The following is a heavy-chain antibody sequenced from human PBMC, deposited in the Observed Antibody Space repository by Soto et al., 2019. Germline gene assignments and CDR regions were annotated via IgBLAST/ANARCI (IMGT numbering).Heavy chain of an antibody. CDR1: GFTFSSYW. Sequence: EVQLVESGGGSVQPGGSLRLSCAASGFTFSSYWMHWVRQAPGKGLVWVSRIKSDGSGTYYADSVKGRLTISRDNAKNTLYLQMNSLRAEDTAVYYCARGDGDYYDGNGYLGRHWGQGTLVNVAS. CDR3: ARGDGDYYDGNGYLGRH. J-gene: IGHJ4*02. CDR2: IKSDGSGT. V-gene: IGHV3-74*01. D-gene: IGHD3-22*01.